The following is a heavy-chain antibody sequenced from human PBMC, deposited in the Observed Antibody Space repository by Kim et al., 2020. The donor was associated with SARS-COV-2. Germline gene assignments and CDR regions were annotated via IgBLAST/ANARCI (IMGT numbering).Heavy chain of an antibody. Sequence: NPSRKRRVTISVDKSKNQFSLKLSSVTAADTAVYYCASVTTVMFRWFDPWGQGTLVTVSS. D-gene: IGHD4-4*01. CDR3: ASVTTVMFRWFDP. V-gene: IGHV4-4*02. J-gene: IGHJ5*02.